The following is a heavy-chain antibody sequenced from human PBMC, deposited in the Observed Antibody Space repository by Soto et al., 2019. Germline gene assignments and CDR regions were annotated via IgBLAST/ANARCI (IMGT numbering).Heavy chain of an antibody. Sequence: SVKVSCKASGGTFSSYAISWVRQAPGQGLEWMGGIIPIFGTANYAQKFQGRVTITADESTSTAYMELSSLRSEDTAVYYCARDQEHYGSGSYSTGSYYYYGMDVWGQGTTVTVSS. CDR2: IIPIFGTA. CDR3: ARDQEHYGSGSYSTGSYYYYGMDV. J-gene: IGHJ6*02. CDR1: GGTFSSYA. D-gene: IGHD3-10*01. V-gene: IGHV1-69*13.